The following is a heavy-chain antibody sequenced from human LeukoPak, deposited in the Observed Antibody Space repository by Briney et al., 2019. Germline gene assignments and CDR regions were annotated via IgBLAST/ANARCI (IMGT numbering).Heavy chain of an antibody. Sequence: PGGSLRLSCAASGFTFSGYGMHWVRQAPGKGLEWVAFIRYDGSNKYYADSVKGRFTISRDNSKNTLYLQMNSLRAEDTAVYYCAKVDYYDSSGYFDYWGQGTLVTVSS. CDR2: IRYDGSNK. V-gene: IGHV3-30*02. CDR3: AKVDYYDSSGYFDY. CDR1: GFTFSGYG. D-gene: IGHD3-22*01. J-gene: IGHJ4*02.